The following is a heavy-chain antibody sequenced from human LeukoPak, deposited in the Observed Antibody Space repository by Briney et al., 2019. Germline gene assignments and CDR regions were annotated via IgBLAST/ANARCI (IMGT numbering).Heavy chain of an antibody. CDR2: FKSKTDGCTT. Sequence: GGSLRLSCVASGFTFSNAWMSWVRQAPGKGLEWVGHFKSKTDGCTTDYAAPVRGRFTISRDDSKNTLYLQMNSLKTEDTAVYYCVSDYYVNSGLRPVDYWGQGTLVTVSS. J-gene: IGHJ4*02. V-gene: IGHV3-15*01. CDR3: VSDYYVNSGLRPVDY. CDR1: GFTFSNAW. D-gene: IGHD3-22*01.